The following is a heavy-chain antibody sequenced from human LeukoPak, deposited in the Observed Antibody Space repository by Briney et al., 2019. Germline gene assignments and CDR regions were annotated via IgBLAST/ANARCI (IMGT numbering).Heavy chain of an antibody. D-gene: IGHD3-10*01. CDR2: ISGSGGST. J-gene: IGHJ4*02. V-gene: IGHV3-23*01. Sequence: QPGGSLRLSCAASGFTFSSYAMSWVRQAPGKGLEWVSAISGSGGSTYYADSVKGRFTISRDNSKNTLYLQMNSLRAEDTAVYYCAKTAGVSGSVLRTYDYWGQGTLVTVSS. CDR1: GFTFSSYA. CDR3: AKTAGVSGSVLRTYDY.